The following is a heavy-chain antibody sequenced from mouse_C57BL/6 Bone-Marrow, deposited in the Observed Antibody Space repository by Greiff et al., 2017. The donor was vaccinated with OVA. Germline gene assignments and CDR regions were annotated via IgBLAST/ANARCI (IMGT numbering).Heavy chain of an antibody. CDR3: AREFYWYFDV. J-gene: IGHJ1*03. CDR2: IYPRSGNT. Sequence: QVQLQQSGAELARPGASVKLSCKASGYTFTSYGISWVKQRTGQGLEWIGEIYPRSGNTYYNEKFKGKATLTADKSSSTAYMELRSLTSEDSAVYFCAREFYWYFDVWGTGTTVTVSS. V-gene: IGHV1-81*01. CDR1: GYTFTSYG.